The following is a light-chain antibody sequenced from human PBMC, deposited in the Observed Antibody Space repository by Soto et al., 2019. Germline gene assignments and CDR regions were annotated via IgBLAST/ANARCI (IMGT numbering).Light chain of an antibody. CDR1: QTIRSD. CDR3: QQRSNWPWT. V-gene: IGKV3-11*01. J-gene: IGKJ1*01. CDR2: DAS. Sequence: EIVMTQSPVTLSVSPGERATLSCRASQTIRSDLAWYQQKPGQSPRLLIYDASNRATGIPARFSGSGSGTDFTLTISSLEPEDFAVYYCQQRSNWPWTFGQGTEVDIK.